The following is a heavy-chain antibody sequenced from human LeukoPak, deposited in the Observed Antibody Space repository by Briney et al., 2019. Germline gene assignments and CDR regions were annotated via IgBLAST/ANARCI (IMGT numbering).Heavy chain of an antibody. V-gene: IGHV1-8*01. CDR2: MNPNSGNT. J-gene: IGHJ3*02. Sequence: GASVKVSCKASGYTFTSYDINWVRQATGQGLEWMGWMNPNSGNTGYAQKFQGRVTMTRNTSISTAYMELSSLRSEDTAVYFCAKDPVLPATITQDAFDIWGQGTMVTVS. CDR3: AKDPVLPATITQDAFDI. D-gene: IGHD2-2*02. CDR1: GYTFTSYD.